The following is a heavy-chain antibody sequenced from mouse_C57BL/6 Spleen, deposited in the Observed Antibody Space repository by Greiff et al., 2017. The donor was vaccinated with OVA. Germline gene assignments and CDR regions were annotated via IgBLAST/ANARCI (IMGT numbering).Heavy chain of an antibody. Sequence: EVQLQQSGTVLARPGASVKMSCKPSGYTFTSYWMHWVKQRPGQGLEWIGAIYPGNSDTSYNQKFKGKAKLTAVTSASTAYMELSSLTNEDSAVYYCTYDYGDYAMDYWGQGTSVTVSS. V-gene: IGHV1-5*01. CDR3: TYDYGDYAMDY. CDR2: IYPGNSDT. D-gene: IGHD2-4*01. J-gene: IGHJ4*01. CDR1: GYTFTSYW.